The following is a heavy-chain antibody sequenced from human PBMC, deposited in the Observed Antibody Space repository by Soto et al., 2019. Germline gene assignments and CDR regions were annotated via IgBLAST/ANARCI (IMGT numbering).Heavy chain of an antibody. Sequence: GGSLRLSCAASGFTFDDYAMHWVRQAPGKGLEWVSGISWNSGSIGYADSVKGRFTISRDNAKNSLYLQMNSLRAEDTALYYCAKDIWVYAMRNPYFDYWGQGTLVTVSS. J-gene: IGHJ4*02. CDR3: AKDIWVYAMRNPYFDY. D-gene: IGHD2-8*01. V-gene: IGHV3-9*01. CDR2: ISWNSGSI. CDR1: GFTFDDYA.